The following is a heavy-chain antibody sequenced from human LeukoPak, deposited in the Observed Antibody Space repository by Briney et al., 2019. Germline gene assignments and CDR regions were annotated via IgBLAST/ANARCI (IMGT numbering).Heavy chain of an antibody. Sequence: GGSLRLSCAASGFTFSSYEMNWVRQAPGKGLEWVSYISSSGSTIYYADSVKGRFTISRDNAKNSLYLQMNSLRAEDTAVYYCAREDRSRYYYCGMDVWGQGTTVTVSS. V-gene: IGHV3-48*03. CDR1: GFTFSSYE. CDR3: AREDRSRYYYCGMDV. J-gene: IGHJ6*02. CDR2: ISSSGSTI.